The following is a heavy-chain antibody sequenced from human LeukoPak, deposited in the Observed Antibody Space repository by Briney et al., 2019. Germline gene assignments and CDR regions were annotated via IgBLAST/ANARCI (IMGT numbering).Heavy chain of an antibody. V-gene: IGHV3-48*04. CDR2: ISSSSSTI. J-gene: IGHJ4*02. CDR3: ARGELDY. D-gene: IGHD1-26*01. CDR1: GFTFSSYS. Sequence: GGSLRLSCAASGFTFSSYSMNWVRQAPGKGLEWVSYISSSSSTIYYADSVKGRFTISRDNAKNTLYPQMNSLRAEDRAVYYCARGELDYWGRGTHLAVPS.